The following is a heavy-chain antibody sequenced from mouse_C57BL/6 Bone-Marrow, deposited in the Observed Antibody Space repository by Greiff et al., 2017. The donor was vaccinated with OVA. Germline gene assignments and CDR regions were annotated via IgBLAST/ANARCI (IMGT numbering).Heavy chain of an antibody. Sequence: EVQRVESGAELVRPGASVKLSCTASGFNIKDDYMHWVKQRPEQGLEWIGWIDPENGDTEYASKFQGKATITADTSSNTAYLQLSSLTSEDTAVYYCTTKGNPYAMDYWGQGTSVTVSS. CDR1: GFNIKDDY. V-gene: IGHV14-4*01. CDR3: TTKGNPYAMDY. CDR2: IDPENGDT. J-gene: IGHJ4*01. D-gene: IGHD2-1*01.